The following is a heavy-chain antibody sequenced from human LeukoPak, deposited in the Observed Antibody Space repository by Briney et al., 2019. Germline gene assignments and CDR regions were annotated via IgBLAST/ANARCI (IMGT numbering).Heavy chain of an antibody. Sequence: PGGSLSLSCAASGFTFSSYAMSWVRQAPGKGLEWVSSINDSGDSTYYADSVKGRFTIPRDNSKNTLYLLMNNLRAEDTAIFYCATAYCSSTSCPTWGQGTLVTASS. J-gene: IGHJ5*02. CDR2: INDSGDST. V-gene: IGHV3-23*01. CDR3: ATAYCSSTSCPT. D-gene: IGHD2-2*01. CDR1: GFTFSSYA.